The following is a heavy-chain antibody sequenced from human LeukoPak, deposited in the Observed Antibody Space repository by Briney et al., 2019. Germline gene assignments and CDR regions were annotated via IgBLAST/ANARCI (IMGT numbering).Heavy chain of an antibody. CDR2: IYYSGST. CDR1: GGSFSSGAYY. Sequence: PSETLSLTCTVSGGSFSSGAYYWSWIQQPPGKGLEWIGYIYYSGSTNYNPSLKSRVTVSVDTSKNQCSLKLSSVTTADTAVYYCTRSTNLEAFDIWGQGTMVTVSS. J-gene: IGHJ3*02. CDR3: TRSTNLEAFDI. D-gene: IGHD2-8*01. V-gene: IGHV4-61*08.